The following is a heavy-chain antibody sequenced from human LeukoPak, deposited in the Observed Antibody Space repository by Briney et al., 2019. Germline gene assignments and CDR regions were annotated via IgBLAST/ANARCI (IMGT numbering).Heavy chain of an antibody. CDR2: ISSSSSYI. CDR1: GFTFSSYS. D-gene: IGHD6-13*01. J-gene: IGHJ6*03. CDR3: ARGRAAGTGDYYYYMDV. V-gene: IGHV3-21*01. Sequence: GGSLRLSCAASGFTFSSYSMNWVRQAPGKGLEWVSSISSSSSYIYYADSVKGRFTISRDNAKNSLYLQMNSLRAEDTAVYYCARGRAAGTGDYYYYMDVWGKGTTVTVSS.